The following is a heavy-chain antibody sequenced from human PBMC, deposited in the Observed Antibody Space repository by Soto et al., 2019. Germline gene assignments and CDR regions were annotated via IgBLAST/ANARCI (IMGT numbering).Heavy chain of an antibody. CDR1: GASISSYH. CDR2: IYYSGSA. CDR3: AAAVPAEDVCPYYYMDV. V-gene: IGHV4-59*01. Sequence: QVQLQESGPGLVKPSETLSLTCTVSGASISSYHWSWIRQTPGKGLEWIGYIYYSGSANYNPSLKSRVTFAVDTSKNQVSLKLSSVTAADTGVYYCAAAVPAEDVCPYYYMDVWGKGTTVTVSS. D-gene: IGHD6-13*01. J-gene: IGHJ6*03.